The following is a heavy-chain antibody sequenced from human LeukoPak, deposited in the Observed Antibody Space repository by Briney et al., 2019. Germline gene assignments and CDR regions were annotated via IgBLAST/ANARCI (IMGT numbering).Heavy chain of an antibody. Sequence: ASVKVSCKASGGTFSSYAISWVRQAPGQGLEWMGIINPSGGSTSYAQKFQGRVTMTRDTSTSTVYMELSSLRSEDTAVYYCARDGGHSSGWQRFDYWGQGTLVTVSS. CDR1: GGTFSSYA. D-gene: IGHD6-19*01. V-gene: IGHV1-46*01. CDR2: INPSGGST. CDR3: ARDGGHSSGWQRFDY. J-gene: IGHJ4*02.